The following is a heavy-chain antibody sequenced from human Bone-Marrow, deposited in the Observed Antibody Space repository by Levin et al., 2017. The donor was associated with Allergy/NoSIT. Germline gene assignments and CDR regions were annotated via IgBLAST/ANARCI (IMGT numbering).Heavy chain of an antibody. Sequence: SCAASGFTFSSYAMHWVRQAPGKGLEWVAVISYDGSNKYYADSVKGRFTISRDNSKNTLYLQMNSLRAEDTAVYYCARDKVTPKKYYDYVWGSYDYYGMDVWGQGTTVTVSS. D-gene: IGHD3-16*01. CDR2: ISYDGSNK. J-gene: IGHJ6*02. V-gene: IGHV3-30-3*01. CDR1: GFTFSSYA. CDR3: ARDKVTPKKYYDYVWGSYDYYGMDV.